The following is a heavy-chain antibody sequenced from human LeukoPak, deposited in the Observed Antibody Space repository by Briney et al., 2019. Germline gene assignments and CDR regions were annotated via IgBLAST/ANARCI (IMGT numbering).Heavy chain of an antibody. CDR3: AREGGSSWFSDYYYYMDV. CDR2: IRSSRNTI. Sequence: GGALILACSASGFPFRSYEMTSAPQAPGNGLEGVSYIRSSRNTIYYADSVKGRFTVSRDNAKISLDLHMNSLRAEDTAVYYCAREGGSSWFSDYYYYMDVWGKGTTVTISS. D-gene: IGHD6-13*01. J-gene: IGHJ6*03. CDR1: GFPFRSYE. V-gene: IGHV3-48*03.